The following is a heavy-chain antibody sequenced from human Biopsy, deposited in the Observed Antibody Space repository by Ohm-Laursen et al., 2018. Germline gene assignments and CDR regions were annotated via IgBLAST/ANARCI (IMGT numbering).Heavy chain of an antibody. D-gene: IGHD6-19*01. CDR2: IYSTGRSS. Sequence: SETLSLTCSVSGGSVDDYFWNWIRQPAGKGLEWIGRIYSTGRSSAYHPSFQSRVTMSLDTSNKQFSLKLTSVTAADTAVYYCARTPGVAVAGRFFDLWGRGTPVTVSS. CDR3: ARTPGVAVAGRFFDL. J-gene: IGHJ2*01. V-gene: IGHV4-4*07. CDR1: GGSVDDYF.